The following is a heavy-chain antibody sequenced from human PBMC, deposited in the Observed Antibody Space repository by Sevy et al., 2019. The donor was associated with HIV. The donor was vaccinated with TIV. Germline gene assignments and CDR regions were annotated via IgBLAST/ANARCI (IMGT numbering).Heavy chain of an antibody. CDR2: ISYTSTTI. D-gene: IGHD3-22*01. Sequence: GGSLRLSCAVSGFTFNTYNMNWVRQAPGKGLEWVSYISYTSTTIYYADSVRGRFTISRDNAKNTLYLQMNSLRDEDTAVYYCASSDATSRFGYYYFAMDFWGHGTSVTSP. CDR1: GFTFNTYN. V-gene: IGHV3-48*02. J-gene: IGHJ6*02. CDR3: ASSDATSRFGYYYFAMDF.